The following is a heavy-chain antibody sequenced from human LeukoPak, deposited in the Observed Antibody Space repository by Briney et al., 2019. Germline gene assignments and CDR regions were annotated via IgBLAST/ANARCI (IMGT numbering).Heavy chain of an antibody. CDR2: VSYDGSNK. V-gene: IGHV3-30*18. J-gene: IGHJ4*02. D-gene: IGHD6-19*01. Sequence: PGGSLRLSCAASGFTFSTYAMHWVRRAPGKGLEWVAVVSYDGSNKYYADSVKGRFTISRDNSKNTLYLQMNSLRAEDTAVYYCAKADTLSIAVADWGQGTLVTVSS. CDR3: AKADTLSIAVAD. CDR1: GFTFSTYA.